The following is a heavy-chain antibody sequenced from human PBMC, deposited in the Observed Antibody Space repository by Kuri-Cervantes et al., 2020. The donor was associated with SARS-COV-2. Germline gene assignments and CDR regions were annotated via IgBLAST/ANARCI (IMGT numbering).Heavy chain of an antibody. Sequence: GESLKISCAASGFTFSSYWMHWVRQAPGKGLEWVANIKQDGSEKYYVDSVKGRFTISRDNAKNSLYLQMNSLRAEDTAVYYCARETSGYEYYFDYWGQGTLVTVSS. CDR1: GFTFSSYW. D-gene: IGHD5-12*01. J-gene: IGHJ4*02. CDR3: ARETSGYEYYFDY. CDR2: IKQDGSEK. V-gene: IGHV3-7*01.